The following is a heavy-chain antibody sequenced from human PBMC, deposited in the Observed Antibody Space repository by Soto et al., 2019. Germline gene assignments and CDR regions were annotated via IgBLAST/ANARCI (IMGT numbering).Heavy chain of an antibody. CDR1: GDSISRIDYY. D-gene: IGHD3-22*01. CDR3: AREGGSYDSGGYLIRGAFDI. CDR2: IYFRGNT. J-gene: IGHJ3*02. Sequence: SETLSLTCSVSGDSISRIDYYWTWIRQHPEKGLEWIGNIYFRGNTYYSPSLESRLTISVDTSKNQFSLKLTSVTAADTAAYYCAREGGSYDSGGYLIRGAFDIWGQGTMVTVSS. V-gene: IGHV4-31*03.